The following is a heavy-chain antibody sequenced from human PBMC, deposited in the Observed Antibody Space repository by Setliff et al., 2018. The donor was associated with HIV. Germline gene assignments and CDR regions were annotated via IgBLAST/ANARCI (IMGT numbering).Heavy chain of an antibody. V-gene: IGHV4-39*01. Sequence: KTSETLSLTCTVSGGSISSNSYYWGWIRQPPGKGLEWIGSIYYSGSTYYNPSLRGRVTISVDTSKNQFSLKLNSVTAADTAAYYCARHWSVGSSWRDFDYWGQGTLVTVSS. D-gene: IGHD6-13*01. CDR3: ARHWSVGSSWRDFDY. CDR2: IYYSGST. CDR1: GGSISSNSYY. J-gene: IGHJ4*02.